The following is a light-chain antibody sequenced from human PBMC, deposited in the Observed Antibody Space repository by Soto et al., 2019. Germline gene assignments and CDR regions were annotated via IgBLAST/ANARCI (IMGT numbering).Light chain of an antibody. V-gene: IGKV3-20*01. CDR2: GTS. CDR3: QQYVSSVT. J-gene: IGKJ1*01. Sequence: EIVLTQSPGFLSLSPGERATLSCRARQSVDSSFFAWYQQKPGQAPRLLIYGTSKRATGIPDRFSGSGSGTAFTLTISRLEPEDFAVYYCQQYVSSVTFGQGTQVEIK. CDR1: QSVDSSF.